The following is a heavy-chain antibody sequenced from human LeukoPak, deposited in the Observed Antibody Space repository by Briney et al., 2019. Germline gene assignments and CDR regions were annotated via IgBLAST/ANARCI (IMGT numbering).Heavy chain of an antibody. J-gene: IGHJ6*03. CDR3: ARDLASSIAARPKDVNYYYYYMDV. CDR2: IYTSGST. Sequence: SQTLSLTCTVSGDSISGGNYYWSWIRQPAGKGLEWIGRIYTSGSTNYNPSLKSRVTISVDTSKNQFSLKLSSVTAADTAVYYCARDLASSIAARPKDVNYYYYYMDVWGKGTTVTVSS. V-gene: IGHV4-61*02. CDR1: GDSISGGNYY. D-gene: IGHD6-6*01.